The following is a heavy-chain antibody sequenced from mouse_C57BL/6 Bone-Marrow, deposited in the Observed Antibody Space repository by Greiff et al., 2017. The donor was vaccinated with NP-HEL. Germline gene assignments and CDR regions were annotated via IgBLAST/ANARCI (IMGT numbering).Heavy chain of an antibody. CDR3: ARSAWEWYFDV. CDR2: INPYNGGT. D-gene: IGHD4-1*01. V-gene: IGHV1-18*01. J-gene: IGHJ1*03. Sequence: VQLQQSGPELVKPGASVKIPCKASGYTFTDYNMDWVKQSHGKSLEWIGNINPYNGGTIYNQKFKGKATLTVDQSSSTAYMELRSLTSEDTAVYYCARSAWEWYFDVWGTGNTVTVSS. CDR1: GYTFTDYN.